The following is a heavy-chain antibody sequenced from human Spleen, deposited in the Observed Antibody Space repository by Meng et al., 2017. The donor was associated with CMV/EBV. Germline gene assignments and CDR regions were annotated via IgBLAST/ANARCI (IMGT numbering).Heavy chain of an antibody. CDR2: ISYDGSNK. Sequence: GESLKISCAASGFTFSSYAMHWVRQAPGKGLEWVAVISYDGSNKYYADSVKGRFTISRDNAKNTLYLQMNSLRAEDTAVYYCARFTASYYYYYGMDVWGQGTTVTVSS. D-gene: IGHD5-18*01. J-gene: IGHJ6*02. CDR1: GFTFSSYA. V-gene: IGHV3-30-3*01. CDR3: ARFTASYYYYYGMDV.